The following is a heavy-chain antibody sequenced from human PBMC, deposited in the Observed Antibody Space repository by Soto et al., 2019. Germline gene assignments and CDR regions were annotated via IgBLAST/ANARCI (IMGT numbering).Heavy chain of an antibody. V-gene: IGHV3-33*01. Sequence: QVQLVESGGGVVHPGRSLRLSCEVSGFTFSRHHMHWVRQAPGKGLEWVAVIWHDGSNKYYADSVKGRFTISRDNSMNTRYLQMNTRRAEDTAMYYCARDREDDGRAFYYYMEVWGKGTTVTVS. CDR3: ARDREDDGRAFYYYMEV. D-gene: IGHD1-26*01. J-gene: IGHJ6*03. CDR1: GFTFSRHH. CDR2: IWHDGSNK.